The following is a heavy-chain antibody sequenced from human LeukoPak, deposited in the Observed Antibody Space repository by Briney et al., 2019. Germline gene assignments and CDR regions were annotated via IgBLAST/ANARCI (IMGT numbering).Heavy chain of an antibody. J-gene: IGHJ4*02. V-gene: IGHV4-4*07. CDR1: RGSISDYY. CDR2: IYTSGST. Sequence: SETLSLTCTVARGSISDYYWSWIQQPAGKGLEWIGRIYTSGSTNYNPSLKTRVTMSVDTPKKQISLTLSSLTAATRPVFSCAREGGGINNYALDYWGQGTLVTVSS. CDR3: AREGGGINNYALDY. D-gene: IGHD4-11*01.